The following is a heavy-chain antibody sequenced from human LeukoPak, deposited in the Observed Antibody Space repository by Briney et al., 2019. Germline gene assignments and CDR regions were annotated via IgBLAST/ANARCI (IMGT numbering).Heavy chain of an antibody. Sequence: PSETLSLTYTVSGGSISSSWWNWIRQPAGKGLEWIGRVYTSGTTNYNPSLKSRVTVSIDTSRSQFSLKLTSVTAADTAVYYCARGGSTNGNNWIDPWGQGTLVTVSS. J-gene: IGHJ5*02. CDR1: GGSISSSW. CDR3: ARGGSTNGNNWIDP. D-gene: IGHD2-8*01. CDR2: VYTSGTT. V-gene: IGHV4-4*07.